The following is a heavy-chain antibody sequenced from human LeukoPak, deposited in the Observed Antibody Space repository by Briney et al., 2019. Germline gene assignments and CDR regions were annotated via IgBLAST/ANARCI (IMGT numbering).Heavy chain of an antibody. V-gene: IGHV4-39*01. J-gene: IGHJ5*02. CDR3: ARKYSSGFDWFDP. CDR2: IYYSGST. CDR1: GGSISSSSYY. D-gene: IGHD6-19*01. Sequence: SETLSLTCTASGGSISSSSYYWGWIRQPPGKGLEWIGSIYYSGSTYYNPSLKSRVTISVDTSKNQFSLKLSSVTAADTAVYYCARKYSSGFDWFDPWGQGTLVTVSS.